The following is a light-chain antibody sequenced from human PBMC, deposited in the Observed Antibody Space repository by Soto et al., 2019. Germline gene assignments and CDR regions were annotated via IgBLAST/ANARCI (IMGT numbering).Light chain of an antibody. J-gene: IGLJ1*01. CDR1: TSDIGFYDY. Sequence: QSALTQPASVSGSPGQSLTISCTGTTSDIGFYDYVSWYQQYPGKAPKLLIYGVTIRPSGISNRFSGSKSGSTASLTISGLRDEDEADYYCQSYDSSLSGYVFGTGTKVTVL. CDR2: GVT. CDR3: QSYDSSLSGYV. V-gene: IGLV2-14*01.